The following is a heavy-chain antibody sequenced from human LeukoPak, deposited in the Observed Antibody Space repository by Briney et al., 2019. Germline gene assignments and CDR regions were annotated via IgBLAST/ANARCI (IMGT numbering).Heavy chain of an antibody. Sequence: PGGSLRLSCAASGFTFSSYAMHWVRQAPGKGLEWVAVISYDGSDKYYADSVKGRFTISRDNSKNTLYLQMNSLRAEDTAVYYCARENYDSSGYYDLADYWGQGTLVTVSS. J-gene: IGHJ4*02. D-gene: IGHD3-22*01. CDR1: GFTFSSYA. CDR3: ARENYDSSGYYDLADY. CDR2: ISYDGSDK. V-gene: IGHV3-30-3*01.